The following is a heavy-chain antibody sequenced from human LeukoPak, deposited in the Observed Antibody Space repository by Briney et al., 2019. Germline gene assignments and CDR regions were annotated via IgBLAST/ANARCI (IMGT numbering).Heavy chain of an antibody. V-gene: IGHV3-23*01. CDR1: GFTFSRHA. CDR3: AKGDDIGKHPTRAYYWDT. D-gene: IGHD1/OR15-1a*01. CDR2: TGLNSVNT. Sequence: GGSLRLSCAASGFTFSRHAMSWVRQAPGKGLEWVSTTGLNSVNTLCAESVQGRFSISRDNSKNTLDLQMDNLRVDDTAVYYCAKGDDIGKHPTRAYYWDTWGQGTLVTVSS. J-gene: IGHJ4*02.